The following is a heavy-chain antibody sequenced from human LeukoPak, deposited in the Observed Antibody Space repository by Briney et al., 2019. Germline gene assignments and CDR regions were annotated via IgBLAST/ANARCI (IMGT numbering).Heavy chain of an antibody. J-gene: IGHJ4*02. D-gene: IGHD3-22*01. Sequence: GGSLRLSCAASGFTFSSYAMHWVRQAPGKGLEWVAVISYDGSNKYYADSVKGRFTISRDNSKNTLYLQMNSLRAEDTAVYYCAGDPPYDSSGYYYYYWGQGTLVTVSS. CDR3: AGDPPYDSSGYYYYY. CDR1: GFTFSSYA. V-gene: IGHV3-30*04. CDR2: ISYDGSNK.